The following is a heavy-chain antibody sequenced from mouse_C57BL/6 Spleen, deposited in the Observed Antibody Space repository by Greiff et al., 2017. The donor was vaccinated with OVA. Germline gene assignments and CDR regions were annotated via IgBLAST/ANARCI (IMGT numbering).Heavy chain of an antibody. CDR2: IYPGSGNT. CDR3: AREELDY. Sequence: QVQLQQSGAELVRPGASVKLSCKASGYTFTDYYINWVKQRPGQGLEWIARIYPGSGNTYYNEKFKGKATLTAEKSSSTAYMQLSSLTSEDSAVYFCAREELDYWGQGTTLTVSS. J-gene: IGHJ2*01. D-gene: IGHD1-3*01. V-gene: IGHV1-76*01. CDR1: GYTFTDYY.